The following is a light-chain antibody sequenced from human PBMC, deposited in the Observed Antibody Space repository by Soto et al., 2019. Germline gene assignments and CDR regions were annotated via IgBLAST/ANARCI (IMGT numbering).Light chain of an antibody. CDR3: AAWDAALDGYV. CDR2: SYD. J-gene: IGLJ1*01. V-gene: IGLV1-44*01. Sequence: QSVLTQPPSASGTPGQRVTIFCSTSSSNLGHNTVNCYHHVPGTAPELLIYSYDQRPSGVADRFSGARSGTYASLAISGLQSEDEADYYCAAWDAALDGYVFGTGTKLTVL. CDR1: SSNLGHNT.